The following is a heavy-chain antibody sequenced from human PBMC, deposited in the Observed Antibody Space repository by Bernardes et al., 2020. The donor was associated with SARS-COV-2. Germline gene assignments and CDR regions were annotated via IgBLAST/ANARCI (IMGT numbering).Heavy chain of an antibody. CDR3: ARQGGGMDV. Sequence: GGSLRLSCVASGFTFSYYSFNWVRQAPGKGLEWISYISSGIDTIYYADSVKGRFTISRDNAQNSLYLQMNSLRADDTAIYYCARQGGGMDVWGQGTTVTVSS. CDR1: GFTFSYYS. J-gene: IGHJ6*02. D-gene: IGHD3-16*01. V-gene: IGHV3-48*01. CDR2: ISSGIDTI.